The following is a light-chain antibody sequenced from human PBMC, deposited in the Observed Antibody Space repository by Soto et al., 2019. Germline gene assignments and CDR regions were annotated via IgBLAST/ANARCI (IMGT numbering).Light chain of an antibody. CDR3: LQVANFPRT. CDR1: QDINSR. J-gene: IGKJ1*01. CDR2: AAT. Sequence: DIQRTQSPSSVSASVADTVTITCRASQDINSRLAWFQQQPGRPPKYVIQAATMLQSGFPSRFAGSGSGRDFTLTIHTLQPEDSATYYCLQVANFPRTFGQGTKVDIK. V-gene: IGKV1-12*01.